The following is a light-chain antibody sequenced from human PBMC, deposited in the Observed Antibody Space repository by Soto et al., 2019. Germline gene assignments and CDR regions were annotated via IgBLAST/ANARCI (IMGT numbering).Light chain of an antibody. CDR3: QHYNTYSGT. V-gene: IGKV1-5*03. Sequence: DIQMTQSPSTLSASVGDRVTITCRASQSINTWLAWYQQKPGKAPKLLIYRASTLESGVPSRFSGSGSGTEFNLTISSLQPDDFSTYYCQHYNTYSGTFGPGTKVDI. J-gene: IGKJ3*01. CDR2: RAS. CDR1: QSINTW.